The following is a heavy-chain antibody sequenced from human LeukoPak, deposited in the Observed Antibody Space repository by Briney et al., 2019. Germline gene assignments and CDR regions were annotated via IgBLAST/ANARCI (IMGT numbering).Heavy chain of an antibody. CDR2: IYTSGSI. V-gene: IGHV4-61*02. CDR3: ARDPDY. Sequence: SSETLSLTCTVSGGSISSGSYYWSWIRQPAGKGLEWIGRIYTSGSINYNPSLKSRVTISVDTSKNQFSLKLSSVTAADTAVYYCARDPDYWGQGTLVTVSS. CDR1: GGSISSGSYY. J-gene: IGHJ4*02.